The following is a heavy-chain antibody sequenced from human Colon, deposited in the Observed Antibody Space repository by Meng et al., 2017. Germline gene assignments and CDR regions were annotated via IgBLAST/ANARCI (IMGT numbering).Heavy chain of an antibody. CDR3: TTDRVESTLLQFNH. D-gene: IGHD1-26*01. CDR2: IKRRTDGETV. J-gene: IGHJ1*01. CDR1: GFTFSDAW. V-gene: IGHV3-15*01. Sequence: GESLKISCAASGFTFSDAWMSWVRQAPGKGLAWVGRIKRRTDGETVDYAAPVKGRFTISRDDSEDMLYLEMNSLKIEDTGVYYCTTDRVESTLLQFNHWGQGTLVTVSS.